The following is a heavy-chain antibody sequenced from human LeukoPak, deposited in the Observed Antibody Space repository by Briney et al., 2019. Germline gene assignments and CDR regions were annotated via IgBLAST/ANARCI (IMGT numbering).Heavy chain of an antibody. D-gene: IGHD3-3*01. CDR3: ARDGGDFWSGYSSPFGY. J-gene: IGHJ4*02. CDR2: IYTSGST. V-gene: IGHV4-61*02. Sequence: SETLSLTCTVSGGFISSGSYYWSWIRQPPGKGLEWIGRIYTSGSTNYNPSLKSRVTISVDTSKNQFSLKLSSVTAADTAVYYCARDGGDFWSGYSSPFGYWGQGTRVTVSS. CDR1: GGFISSGSYY.